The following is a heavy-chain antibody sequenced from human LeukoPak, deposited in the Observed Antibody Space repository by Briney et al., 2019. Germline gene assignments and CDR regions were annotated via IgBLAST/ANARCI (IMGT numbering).Heavy chain of an antibody. Sequence: ASVNVSFTASGGTFSIYAIRWVRQAPGQGLEWMGGIIPIFGTANYAQKFQGRVTITADESTSTAYMELSSLRSEDTAVYYCAIVLQAAYRPNYYYGMNAWGQGTTVTFS. D-gene: IGHD6-25*01. CDR1: GGTFSIYA. CDR3: AIVLQAAYRPNYYYGMNA. V-gene: IGHV1-69*13. J-gene: IGHJ6*02. CDR2: IIPIFGTA.